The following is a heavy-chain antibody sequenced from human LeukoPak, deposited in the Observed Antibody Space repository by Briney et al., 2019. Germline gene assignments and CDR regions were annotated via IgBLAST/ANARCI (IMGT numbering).Heavy chain of an antibody. CDR2: ISYDGGNK. Sequence: PGGSLRLSCAASGFTFSDYAMHWVRQAPGKGLEWVAVISYDGGNKYYADSVKGRFTFSRDNSKNTLYLQMNSLRAEDTAVYYCAKEYCSNSVCHSLDYWGQGTLVTVSS. J-gene: IGHJ4*02. V-gene: IGHV3-30*04. D-gene: IGHD2-8*01. CDR3: AKEYCSNSVCHSLDY. CDR1: GFTFSDYA.